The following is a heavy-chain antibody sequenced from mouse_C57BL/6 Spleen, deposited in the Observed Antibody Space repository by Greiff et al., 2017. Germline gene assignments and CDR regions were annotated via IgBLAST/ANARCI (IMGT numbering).Heavy chain of an antibody. Sequence: VQLQQSGAELVRPGASVTLSCKASGYTFTDYEMHWVKQTPVHGLEWIGAIDPETGGTAYNQKFKGKAILTADKSSSTAYMELRSLTSEDSAVYYCTRRIYYGNSLDYWGQGTTLTVSS. CDR3: TRRIYYGNSLDY. J-gene: IGHJ2*01. CDR1: GYTFTDYE. V-gene: IGHV1-15*01. D-gene: IGHD2-1*01. CDR2: IDPETGGT.